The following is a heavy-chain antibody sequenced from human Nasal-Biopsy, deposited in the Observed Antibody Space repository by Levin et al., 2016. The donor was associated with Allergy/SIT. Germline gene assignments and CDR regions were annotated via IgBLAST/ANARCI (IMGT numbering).Heavy chain of an antibody. V-gene: IGHV3-21*01. CDR1: GFKFNNYI. Sequence: GESLKISCVASGFKFNNYIMNWVRQAPGKGLEWISYISSSDNYKYYADSVKGRFTISRDNARNSVYLQLNSLRADDTAVYYCAKESLSSCYVDCYYGMDVWGQGTTVTVSS. D-gene: IGHD2-15*01. CDR2: ISSSDNYK. CDR3: AKESLSSCYVDCYYGMDV. J-gene: IGHJ6*02.